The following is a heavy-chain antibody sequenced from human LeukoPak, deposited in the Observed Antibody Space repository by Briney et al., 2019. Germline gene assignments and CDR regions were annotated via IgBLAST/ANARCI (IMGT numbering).Heavy chain of an antibody. Sequence: SETLSLTCTVSGGSISSSSYYWGWIRQPPGKGLEWIRSIYYSGSTYYNPSLKSRVTISVDTSKNQFSLKLSSVTAADTAVYYCARESGKNYDFWSGYSNPFDYWGQGTLVTVSS. CDR2: IYYSGST. V-gene: IGHV4-39*07. D-gene: IGHD3-3*01. CDR3: ARESGKNYDFWSGYSNPFDY. CDR1: GGSISSSSYY. J-gene: IGHJ4*02.